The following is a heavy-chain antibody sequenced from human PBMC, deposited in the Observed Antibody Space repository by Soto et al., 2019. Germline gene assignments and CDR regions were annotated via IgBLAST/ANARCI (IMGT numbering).Heavy chain of an antibody. J-gene: IGHJ6*02. CDR1: GGSISSYY. V-gene: IGHV4-59*01. CDR3: AREGVSRSSSWTNYYYGMDV. D-gene: IGHD6-13*01. Sequence: SETLSLTCTVSGGSISSYYLSWIRQPPGKGLEWIGYIYYSGSTNYNPSLKSRVTISVDTSKNQFSLKLSSVTAADTAVYYCAREGVSRSSSWTNYYYGMDVWGQGTTVTVYS. CDR2: IYYSGST.